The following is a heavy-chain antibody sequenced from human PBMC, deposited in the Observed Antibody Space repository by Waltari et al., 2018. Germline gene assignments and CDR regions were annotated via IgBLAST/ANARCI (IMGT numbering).Heavy chain of an antibody. D-gene: IGHD1-26*01. CDR1: GGSFSGYY. Sequence: QVQLQQWGAGLLKPSETLSLTCAVYGGSFSGYYWSWIRQPPGKGLEWIGEINHSGSTNSNPSLKSRVTISVDTSKNQFSLKLSSVTAADTAVYYCARAREKFDFDYWGQGTLVTVSS. CDR2: INHSGST. CDR3: ARAREKFDFDY. V-gene: IGHV4-34*01. J-gene: IGHJ4*02.